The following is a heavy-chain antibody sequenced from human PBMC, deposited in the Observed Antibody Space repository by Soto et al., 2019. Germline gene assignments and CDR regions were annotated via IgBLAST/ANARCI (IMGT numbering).Heavy chain of an antibody. J-gene: IGHJ4*02. D-gene: IGHD3-22*01. Sequence: LSLTCTVSTGSIGSYYWIWIRQPPGKGLEWIGYIYYSGNTNYNPSLKSRVTISLDTSKNQFSLKMSSVTAADTAVYYCARGRYYDTSGYYLIINYFDYWGQGTLVTVSS. CDR3: ARGRYYDTSGYYLIINYFDY. CDR1: TGSIGSYY. V-gene: IGHV4-59*01. CDR2: IYYSGNT.